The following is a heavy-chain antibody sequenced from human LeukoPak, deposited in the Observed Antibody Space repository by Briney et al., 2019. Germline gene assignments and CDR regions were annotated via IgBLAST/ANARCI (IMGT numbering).Heavy chain of an antibody. CDR3: ARERPLVGALDL. D-gene: IGHD2-15*01. CDR2: ISSSGSDK. Sequence: GGSLRLSCAASGFTFSDYYMSWIRQAPGKGLEWVSLISSSGSDKFYADSVKGRFTISRDNAKSSLFLQMKSLRVEDTGIYYCARERPLVGALDLWGQGTVVTVSS. CDR1: GFTFSDYY. V-gene: IGHV3-11*04. J-gene: IGHJ5*02.